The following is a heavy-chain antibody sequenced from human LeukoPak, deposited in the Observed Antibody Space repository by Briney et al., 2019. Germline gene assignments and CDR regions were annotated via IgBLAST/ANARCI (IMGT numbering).Heavy chain of an antibody. CDR1: GYTFTGYY. D-gene: IGHD5-18*01. V-gene: IGHV1-2*02. CDR2: INPNSGGT. CDR3: AGNTAMAHSYYYYGMDV. J-gene: IGHJ6*02. Sequence: ASVTVSFTASGYTFTGYYMNWVRLAPGQGLEWMGWINPNSGGTNYAQKFQGRVTMTRDTSISTAYMELSRLRSDDTAVYYCAGNTAMAHSYYYYGMDVWGQRTTVTVSS.